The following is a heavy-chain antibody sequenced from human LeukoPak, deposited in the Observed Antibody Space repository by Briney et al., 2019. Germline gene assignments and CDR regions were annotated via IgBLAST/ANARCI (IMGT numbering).Heavy chain of an antibody. CDR2: ISSSGSTI. D-gene: IGHD3-9*01. V-gene: IGHV3-48*03. CDR1: GFTFSSYE. CDR3: ARDSQARYFEGGAFDI. J-gene: IGHJ3*02. Sequence: LGGSLRLSCAASGFTFSSYEMNWVRQAPGKGLEWVSYISSSGSTIYYADSVKGRFTISRDNAKNSLYLQMNSLRAEDTAVYYCARDSQARYFEGGAFDIWGQGTMVTVSS.